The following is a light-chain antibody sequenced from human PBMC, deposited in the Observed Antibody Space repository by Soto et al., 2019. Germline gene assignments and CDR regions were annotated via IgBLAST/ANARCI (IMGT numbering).Light chain of an antibody. J-gene: IGLJ1*01. CDR3: CSSAPESTYV. CDR1: SSDIGTYNY. Sequence: QSALTQPASVSGSPGQSITISCTGTSSDIGTYNYVSWYQQHPGKAPKLVIYEVSYRPSGVSIRFSASKSVNTASLTISGLQAEDEADYFCCSSAPESTYVFGTGTKVTVL. V-gene: IGLV2-14*01. CDR2: EVS.